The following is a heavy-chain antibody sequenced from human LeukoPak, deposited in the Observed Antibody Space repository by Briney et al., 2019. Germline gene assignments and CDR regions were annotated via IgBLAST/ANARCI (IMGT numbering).Heavy chain of an antibody. CDR2: IRYDGSNK. CDR1: GFTFSSYG. J-gene: IGHJ6*03. V-gene: IGHV3-30*02. CDR3: ACTSGYDFSSYYYYYMDV. D-gene: IGHD5-12*01. Sequence: GGSLRLSCAASGFTFSSYGMHWVRQAPGKGLEWVAFIRYDGSNKYYADSAKGRFTISRDNSKNTLYLQMNSLSAEDTAVYYCACTSGYDFSSYYYYYMDVWGKGTTVTVSS.